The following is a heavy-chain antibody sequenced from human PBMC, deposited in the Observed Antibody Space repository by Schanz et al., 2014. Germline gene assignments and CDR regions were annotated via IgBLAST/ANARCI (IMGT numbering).Heavy chain of an antibody. CDR3: ARANYRRKINFDY. Sequence: QVQLVESGGGVVQFGRSLRLSCAASGFTFSTYCLHWVRQAPGKGLEWVAVIWYDENNKYYADSVKGRFTMSRDNSKNTLYLQMNSLRAEDTAVYYCARANYRRKINFDYWGRGTLVTVSP. CDR1: GFTFSTYC. CDR2: IWYDENNK. D-gene: IGHD3-10*01. V-gene: IGHV3-33*01. J-gene: IGHJ4*02.